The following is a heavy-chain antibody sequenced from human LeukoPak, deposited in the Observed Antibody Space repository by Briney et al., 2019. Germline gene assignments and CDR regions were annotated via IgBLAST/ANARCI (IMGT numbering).Heavy chain of an antibody. CDR2: INSDGSST. J-gene: IGHJ6*03. CDR1: GFTFSSYW. Sequence: GGSLRLSCAASGFTFSSYWMHWVRQAPGKRLVWVSRINSDGSSTSYADSVKGRFTISRDNAKNTLYLQMNSLRAEDTAVYYCVSGYDNYYYYYYMDVWGKGTTVTVSS. D-gene: IGHD5-12*01. CDR3: VSGYDNYYYYYYMDV. V-gene: IGHV3-74*01.